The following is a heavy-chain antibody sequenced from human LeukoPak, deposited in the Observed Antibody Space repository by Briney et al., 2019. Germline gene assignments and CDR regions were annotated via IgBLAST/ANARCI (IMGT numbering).Heavy chain of an antibody. CDR1: GSSIISHY. CDR3: ARHSQRASHWPIDF. Sequence: PSETLSLPCSVLGSSIISHYWSWIRQPPGKGLEWIGYINYSSSTNYNPSLKSRVTITIDTSKNQSSLKLSSVTAADRAIYYCARHSQRASHWPIDFWGQGTLDTVSS. D-gene: IGHD6-25*01. V-gene: IGHV4-59*08. J-gene: IGHJ4*02. CDR2: INYSSST.